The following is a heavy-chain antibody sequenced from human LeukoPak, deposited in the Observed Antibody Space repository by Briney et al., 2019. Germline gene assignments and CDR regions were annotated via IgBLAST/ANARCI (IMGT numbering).Heavy chain of an antibody. CDR3: ARDHHAPPSGSFSYY. V-gene: IGHV1-2*04. J-gene: IGHJ4*02. Sequence: ASVKVSCKASGYTFTDYYMHWVRQAPGQGLEWMGWINPNSGGTNYAQKFQGWVTMTRDTSISTAYMELSSLRSEDTAVYYCARDHHAPPSGSFSYYWGQGTLVTVSS. D-gene: IGHD1-26*01. CDR2: INPNSGGT. CDR1: GYTFTDYY.